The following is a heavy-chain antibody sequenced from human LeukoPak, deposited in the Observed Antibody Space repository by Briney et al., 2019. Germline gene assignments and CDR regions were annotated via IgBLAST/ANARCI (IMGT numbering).Heavy chain of an antibody. V-gene: IGHV1-2*02. D-gene: IGHD3-10*01. J-gene: IGHJ5*02. Sequence: VASVKVSCKASGYTFTGYYMHWVRQAPGQGLEWMGWINPNSGGTNYAQKFQGRVTMTRDTSISTAYMELSRLRSDDTAVYYCAREAATTYYYGSGRKNWFDPWGQGTLVTVSS. CDR1: GYTFTGYY. CDR2: INPNSGGT. CDR3: AREAATTYYYGSGRKNWFDP.